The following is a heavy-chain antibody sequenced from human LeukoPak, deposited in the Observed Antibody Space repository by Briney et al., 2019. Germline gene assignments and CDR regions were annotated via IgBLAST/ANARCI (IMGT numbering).Heavy chain of an antibody. J-gene: IGHJ4*02. CDR3: ARGRAAAD. D-gene: IGHD2-15*01. Sequence: ASVKVPCKASGYTFTYNDVNWVRQATGQGLEWMGWMNPGTGDTGYAPRFRGRLAMTADTSIKTAYMELSGLTSDDTAVYYCARGRAAADWGQGTLVTVSS. V-gene: IGHV1-8*01. CDR1: GYTFTYND. CDR2: MNPGTGDT.